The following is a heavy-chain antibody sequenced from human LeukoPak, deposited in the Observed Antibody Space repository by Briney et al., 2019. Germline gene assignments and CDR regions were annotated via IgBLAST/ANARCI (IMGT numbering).Heavy chain of an antibody. J-gene: IGHJ4*02. D-gene: IGHD6-13*01. CDR2: ISWNSGNI. V-gene: IGHV3-9*01. Sequence: GRSLRLSCAASGFTFDDYAMHWVRQAPGKGLEWVSGISWNSGNIGYADSVKGRFTISRDNAKNALYLQMNSLRAEDTASYYCARTAAAGSYFDYWGQGTLVTVYS. CDR3: ARTAAAGSYFDY. CDR1: GFTFDDYA.